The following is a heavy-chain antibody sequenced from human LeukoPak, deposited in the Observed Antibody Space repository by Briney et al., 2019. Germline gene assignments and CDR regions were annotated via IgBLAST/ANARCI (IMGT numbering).Heavy chain of an antibody. Sequence: SETLFLTCTVSGGSISSYYWSWIRQPPGKGLEWIGYIYYSGSTNYNPSLKSRVTISVDTSKNQFSLKLSSVTAADTAVYYCARLQYYDILTGYYFDYWGQGTLVTVSS. CDR1: GGSISSYY. J-gene: IGHJ4*02. V-gene: IGHV4-59*01. CDR2: IYYSGST. CDR3: ARLQYYDILTGYYFDY. D-gene: IGHD3-9*01.